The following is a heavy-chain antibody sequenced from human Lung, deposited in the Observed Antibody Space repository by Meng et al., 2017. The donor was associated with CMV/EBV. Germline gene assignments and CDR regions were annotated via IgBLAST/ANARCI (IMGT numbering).Heavy chain of an antibody. CDR2: IYPADSNT. CDR3: ARKRGYFFDY. CDR1: AYTFSTYW. Sequence: GESXKISCKGSAYTFSTYWLGWVRQLPGRGLEWMGLIYPADSNTTYSPSFRGNVTISADKSISTAYLQWIVLRASDTAIYYCARKRGYFFDYWGHGAPATVSS. D-gene: IGHD3-10*01. V-gene: IGHV5-51*03. J-gene: IGHJ4*01.